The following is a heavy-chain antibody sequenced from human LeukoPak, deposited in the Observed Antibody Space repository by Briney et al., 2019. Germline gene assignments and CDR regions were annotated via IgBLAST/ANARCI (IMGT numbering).Heavy chain of an antibody. CDR1: AGSISDSGYY. CDR2: MYYSGST. V-gene: IGHV4-39*01. J-gene: IGHJ4*02. Sequence: PSETLSLTCTVSAGSISDSGYYWGWIRQPPGKGLVWIGSMYYSGSTYYIPSLKSRVTIAADTSQNQFSLKLNSVTTADTAVYYCATHGGRTHYFGYWGQGTLVTVSS. CDR3: ATHGGRTHYFGY. D-gene: IGHD4-23*01.